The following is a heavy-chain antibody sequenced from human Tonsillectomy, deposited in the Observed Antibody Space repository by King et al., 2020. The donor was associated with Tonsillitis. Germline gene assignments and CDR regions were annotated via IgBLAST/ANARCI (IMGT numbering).Heavy chain of an antibody. D-gene: IGHD2-2*01. CDR1: GDTISGYY. Sequence: VKQVESGAEVKKPGASVKVSCKASGDTISGYYMHWVRQAPGQGLEWMGWINPNSGGTNYAQKFQGRVTMTWDTSISTAYMELSRLRSDDTAVYFCARGEVPAAKSWFDPWGQGTLVTVSS. J-gene: IGHJ5*02. V-gene: IGHV1-2*02. CDR3: ARGEVPAAKSWFDP. CDR2: INPNSGGT.